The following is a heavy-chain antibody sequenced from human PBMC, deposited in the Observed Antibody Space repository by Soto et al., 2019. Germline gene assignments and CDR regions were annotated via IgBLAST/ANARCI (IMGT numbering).Heavy chain of an antibody. CDR2: IKSTTDGGTT. V-gene: IGHV3-15*01. Sequence: EVQLVESGGGLVQPGGSHRLSCAASGFSFINAWMSWVRQAPGKGLEWVGRIKSTTDGGTTDYAASVQGRFTISRDDSKNILVLQMNGLNTEDTGVYYCAGALAVLTTPEYLQHWGQGTLVTVSS. CDR1: GFSFINAW. J-gene: IGHJ1*01. CDR3: AGALAVLTTPEYLQH. D-gene: IGHD4-17*01.